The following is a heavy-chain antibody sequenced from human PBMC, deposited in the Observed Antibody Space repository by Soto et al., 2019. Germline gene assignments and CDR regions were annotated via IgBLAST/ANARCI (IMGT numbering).Heavy chain of an antibody. CDR3: ARDFGTLTTNTAFY. CDR2: INPYNGKT. CDR1: GYTFTSFG. D-gene: IGHD4-17*01. J-gene: IGHJ4*02. V-gene: IGHV1-18*01. Sequence: QVQLVQSGGEVKKPGASVKVSCKASGYTFTSFGISWVRQAPGQGHEWMGWINPYNGKTNYAQKLQGRVTMITDTSTSTAYMDLRSLRSDDTAVYYCARDFGTLTTNTAFYWGQGTLVRVSS.